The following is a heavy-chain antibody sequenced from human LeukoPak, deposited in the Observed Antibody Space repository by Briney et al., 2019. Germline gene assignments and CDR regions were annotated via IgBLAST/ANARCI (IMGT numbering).Heavy chain of an antibody. D-gene: IGHD6-25*01. V-gene: IGHV4-30-2*01. CDR1: GGSISSGGYS. Sequence: SETLSLTCAVSGGSISSGGYSWSWIRQPPGKGLEWVGYIYHSGTTYYNPSLKSRVTISVDRSKSQFSLKLSSATAADTAVYYGARVLRLPYYFDYWGQGTLVTVSS. CDR3: ARVLRLPYYFDY. CDR2: IYHSGTT. J-gene: IGHJ4*02.